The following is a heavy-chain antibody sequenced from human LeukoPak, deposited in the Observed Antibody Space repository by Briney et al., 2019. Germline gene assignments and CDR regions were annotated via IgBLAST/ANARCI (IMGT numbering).Heavy chain of an antibody. V-gene: IGHV3-9*01. CDR2: ISWNGGSI. CDR1: GFTFDDYA. J-gene: IGHJ4*02. Sequence: GGSLRLSCAASGFTFDDYAMHWVRQAPGKGLEWVSGISWNGGSIGYADSVKGRFTISRDNAKNSLYLQMNSLRAEDTALYYCARSVYGLRYFDWLLSGAPFDYWGQGTLVTVSS. D-gene: IGHD3-9*01. CDR3: ARSVYGLRYFDWLLSGAPFDY.